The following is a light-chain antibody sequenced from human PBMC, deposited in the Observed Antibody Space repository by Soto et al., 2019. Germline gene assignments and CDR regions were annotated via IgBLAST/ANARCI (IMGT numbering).Light chain of an antibody. V-gene: IGKV1-39*01. CDR2: SAS. CDR1: QRISSY. CDR3: QQSYTMPLT. Sequence: EIQMTQSPSSLSAFVGDSVTITCRASQRISSYLNWYQQKPGKAPQLLIYSASNLQTGVPSRFSGSGSGTDFTLSISSLQLEDLATYFCQQSYTMPLTFGGGTKVDIK. J-gene: IGKJ4*01.